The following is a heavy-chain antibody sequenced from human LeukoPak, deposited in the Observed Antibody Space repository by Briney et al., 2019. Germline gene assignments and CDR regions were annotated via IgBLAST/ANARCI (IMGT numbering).Heavy chain of an antibody. D-gene: IGHD3-22*01. CDR1: GFTFSSYA. V-gene: IGHV3-23*01. Sequence: EPGGSLRLSCAASGFTFSSYAMSWVRQAPGKGLEWVSAISGSGGSTYYADSVKGRFTISRDNSKNTLYLQMNSLRAEDTAVYYCAKDAPYYYDSSGYYFYYWGQGTLVTVSS. CDR2: ISGSGGST. CDR3: AKDAPYYYDSSGYYFYY. J-gene: IGHJ4*02.